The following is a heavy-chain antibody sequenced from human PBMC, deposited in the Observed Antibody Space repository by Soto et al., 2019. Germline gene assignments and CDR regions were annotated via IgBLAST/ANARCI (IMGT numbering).Heavy chain of an antibody. J-gene: IGHJ6*02. CDR3: AKDITLSIGWFDYDDGMAV. D-gene: IGHD6-19*01. CDR2: ISWDGGST. CDR1: GFTFDDYT. Sequence: EVQLVESGGFVVQPGGSLRLSCAASGFTFDDYTMHWVRQAPGKGLEWVSLISWDGGSTYYADSVKGRFTISRDNSKNSLYLQMDSLRTDDTALYYCAKDITLSIGWFDYDDGMAVWDHGTTVTVSS. V-gene: IGHV3-43*01.